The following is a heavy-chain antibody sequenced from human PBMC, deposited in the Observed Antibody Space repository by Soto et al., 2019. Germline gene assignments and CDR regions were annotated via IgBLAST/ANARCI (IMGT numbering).Heavy chain of an antibody. CDR1: GFTFSSYS. CDR2: ISSSSSTI. V-gene: IGHV3-48*02. J-gene: IGHJ4*02. Sequence: GGSLRLSCAASGFTFSSYSMNWVRQAPGKGLEWVSYISSSSSTIYYADSVKGRFTISRDNAKNSLYLQMNSLRDEDTAVDYCARVSVLVSFGESLTFDYWGQGTLVTVSS. D-gene: IGHD3-10*01. CDR3: ARVSVLVSFGESLTFDY.